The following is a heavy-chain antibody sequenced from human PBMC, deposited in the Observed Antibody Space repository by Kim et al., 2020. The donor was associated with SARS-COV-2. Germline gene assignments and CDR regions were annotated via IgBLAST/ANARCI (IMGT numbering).Heavy chain of an antibody. CDR2: ISYDGSNK. CDR1: GFTFSSYG. CDR3: AKDGLIGQLSPYYYYGMDV. V-gene: IGHV3-30*18. Sequence: GGSLRLSCAASGFTFSSYGMHWVRQAPGKGLEWVAVISYDGSNKYYADSVKGRFTISRDNSKNTLYLQMNSLRAEDTAVYYCAKDGLIGQLSPYYYYGMDVWGQGTTVTVSS. J-gene: IGHJ6*02. D-gene: IGHD6-6*01.